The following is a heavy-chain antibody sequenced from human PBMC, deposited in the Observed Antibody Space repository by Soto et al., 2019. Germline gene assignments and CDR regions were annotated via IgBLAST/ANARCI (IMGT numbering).Heavy chain of an antibody. CDR1: A. CDR3: AKDPGTDFWSGYYTGPLFDY. D-gene: IGHD3-3*01. V-gene: IGHV3-23*01. CDR2: ISGSGGST. Sequence: ARSRISKTPGKGLEWVSAISGSGGSTYYADSVKGRFTISRDNSKNTLYLQMNSLRAEDTAVYYCAKDPGTDFWSGYYTGPLFDYWGQGTLVTVSS. J-gene: IGHJ4*02.